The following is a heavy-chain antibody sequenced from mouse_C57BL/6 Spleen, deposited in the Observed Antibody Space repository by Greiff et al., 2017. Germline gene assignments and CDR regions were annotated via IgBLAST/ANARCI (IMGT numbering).Heavy chain of an antibody. V-gene: IGHV1-82*01. J-gene: IGHJ1*03. CDR2: IYPGDGDT. CDR1: GYAFSSSW. D-gene: IGHD1-1*01. Sequence: VQLQQSGPELVKPGASVKISCKASGYAFSSSWMNWVKQRPGKGLEWIGRIYPGDGDTNYNGKFKGKATLTADKSSSTAYMQLSSLTSEDSAVYFCARSYYYGSSYAYFDVWGTGTTVTVSS. CDR3: ARSYYYGSSYAYFDV.